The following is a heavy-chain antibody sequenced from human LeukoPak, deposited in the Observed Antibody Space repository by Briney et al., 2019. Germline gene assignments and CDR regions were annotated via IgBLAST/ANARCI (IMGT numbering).Heavy chain of an antibody. V-gene: IGHV1-69*13. CDR2: IIPLFGSA. J-gene: IGHJ6*03. D-gene: IGHD2/OR15-2a*01. CDR3: ARASMWKSYYYYYMDV. CDR1: GGTFSNYA. Sequence: ASVKVSCKASGGTFSNYAISWVRQAPGQGLEWMGGIIPLFGSADYAQKFQGRVTFTADESTSTAYMELSSLRSEDTAVYYCARASMWKSYYYYYMDVWGKGTTVTVSS.